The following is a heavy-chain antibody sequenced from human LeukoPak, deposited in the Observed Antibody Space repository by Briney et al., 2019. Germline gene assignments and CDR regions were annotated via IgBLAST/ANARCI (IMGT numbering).Heavy chain of an antibody. V-gene: IGHV3-30*18. Sequence: GGSLRLSCAASGFTVSSNYMSWARQAPGKGLEWVAAISYDGSNKYYADSVKGRFTISRDNSKNTLYLQMNSLRAEDTAVYYCAKDMRYNWNGYAFDIWGQGIMVTVSS. CDR3: AKDMRYNWNGYAFDI. J-gene: IGHJ3*02. CDR1: GFTVSSNY. D-gene: IGHD1-20*01. CDR2: ISYDGSNK.